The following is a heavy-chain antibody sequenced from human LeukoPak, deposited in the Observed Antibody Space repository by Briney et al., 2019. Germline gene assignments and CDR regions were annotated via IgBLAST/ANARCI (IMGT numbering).Heavy chain of an antibody. CDR3: ARLFRARPVVTFDY. V-gene: IGHV4-39*01. J-gene: IGHJ4*02. CDR1: GGSISSSSYY. D-gene: IGHD3-22*01. CDR2: IYYSGST. Sequence: SETLSLTCTVSGGSISSSSYYWGWIRQPPRKGLEWIGSIYYSGSTYYNPSLKSRVTISVDTSKNQFSLKLSSVTAADTAVYYCARLFRARPVVTFDYWGQGTLVTVSS.